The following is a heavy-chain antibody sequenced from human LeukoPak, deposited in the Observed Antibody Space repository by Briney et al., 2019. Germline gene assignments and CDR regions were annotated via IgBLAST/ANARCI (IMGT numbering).Heavy chain of an antibody. D-gene: IGHD3-22*01. Sequence: GSLRLSCAASGFTFSSYEMNWVRQPPGKGLEWIGSIYYSGSTYYNPSLKSRVTISVDTSKNQFSLKLSSVTAADAAVYYCARRYSYSSRPDYWGQGTLVTVSA. CDR1: GFTFSSYE. CDR3: ARRYSYSSRPDY. CDR2: IYYSGST. J-gene: IGHJ4*02. V-gene: IGHV4-59*05.